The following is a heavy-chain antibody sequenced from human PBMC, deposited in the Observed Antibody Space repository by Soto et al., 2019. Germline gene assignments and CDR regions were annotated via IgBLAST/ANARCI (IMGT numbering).Heavy chain of an antibody. D-gene: IGHD6-13*01. J-gene: IGHJ4*02. Sequence: QLQLQESGPGLVKPSETLSLTCTVSRGSISSSGFYWGWIRQPPGKGLETIGSIDYSGSTYYNPSLKSRVTISVDTSKNQFSQKLSSVTAADTAMYYCVSDARDLSIAAAQALHWGQAALVTVSS. V-gene: IGHV4-39*01. CDR3: VSDARDLSIAAAQALH. CDR1: RGSISSSGFY. CDR2: IDYSGST.